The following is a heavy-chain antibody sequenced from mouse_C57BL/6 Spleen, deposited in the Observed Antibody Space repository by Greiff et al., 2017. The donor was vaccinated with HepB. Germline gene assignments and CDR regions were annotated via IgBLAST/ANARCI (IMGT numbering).Heavy chain of an antibody. CDR2: IYPSDSET. Sequence: VQLQQPGAELVRPGSSVKLSCKASGYTFTSYWMDWVKQRPGQGLEWIGNIYPSDSETHYNQKFKDKATLTVDKSSSTAYMQLSSLTSEASAVYYCARSDDGSTRDYFDYWGQGTTLTVSS. D-gene: IGHD1-1*01. CDR1: GYTFTSYW. J-gene: IGHJ2*01. V-gene: IGHV1-61*01. CDR3: ARSDDGSTRDYFDY.